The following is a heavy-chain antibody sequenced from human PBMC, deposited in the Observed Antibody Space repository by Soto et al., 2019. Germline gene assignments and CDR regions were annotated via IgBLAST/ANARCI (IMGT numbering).Heavy chain of an antibody. V-gene: IGHV5-51*01. CDR1: GYSFTSYW. Sequence: PGESLKISCKGSGYSFTSYWIGWVRQMPGKGLEWMGIIYPGDSDTRYSPSFQGQVTISADKSISTAYLPWSSLKASDTAMYYCARLSGLLWFGELLYGMDVWGQGTTVTVSS. CDR2: IYPGDSDT. J-gene: IGHJ6*02. CDR3: ARLSGLLWFGELLYGMDV. D-gene: IGHD3-10*01.